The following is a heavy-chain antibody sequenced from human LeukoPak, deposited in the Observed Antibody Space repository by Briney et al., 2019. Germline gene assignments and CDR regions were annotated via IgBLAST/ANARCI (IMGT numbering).Heavy chain of an antibody. V-gene: IGHV4-39*07. CDR3: ARDGYYYDSSGLTD. D-gene: IGHD3-22*01. Sequence: SETLSLTCTVSGDSISSNYFSSNLFHWGWLRQPPGEGLEWIGSIYYSGTTYYNPSLKSRVTISVDTSKNQFSLKLSSVTAADTAVYYCARDGYYYDSSGLTDWGQGTLVTVSS. CDR1: GDSISSNYFSSNLFH. CDR2: IYYSGTT. J-gene: IGHJ4*02.